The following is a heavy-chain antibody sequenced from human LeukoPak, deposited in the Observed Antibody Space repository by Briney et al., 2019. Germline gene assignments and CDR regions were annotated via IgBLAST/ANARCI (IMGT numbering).Heavy chain of an antibody. Sequence: GGSLRLSCAASGFTFSNHWMTWVRQAPGKGLEWVANIKQDGSEKYYVDSVKGRFTISRDNAKNSLHLQMNSLRAEDTAVYYCARDHRGNYYQYYGMDVWAKGPRSPSP. CDR2: IKQDGSEK. CDR1: GFTFSNHW. J-gene: IGHJ6*02. CDR3: ARDHRGNYYQYYGMDV. V-gene: IGHV3-7*01.